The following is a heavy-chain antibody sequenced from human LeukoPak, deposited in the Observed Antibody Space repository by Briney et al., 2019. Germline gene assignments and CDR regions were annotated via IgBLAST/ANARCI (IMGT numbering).Heavy chain of an antibody. CDR3: ARHLPSSTSRGFDY. CDR1: GGSISSYY. Sequence: TSETLSLTCTVSGGSISSYYWSWIRQPPGKGLEWIGYIYYSGSTNYNPSLKSRVTISVDTSKNQFSLKLSSVTAADTAVYYCARHLPSSTSRGFDYWGQGTLVTVSS. V-gene: IGHV4-59*08. D-gene: IGHD2-2*01. J-gene: IGHJ4*02. CDR2: IYYSGST.